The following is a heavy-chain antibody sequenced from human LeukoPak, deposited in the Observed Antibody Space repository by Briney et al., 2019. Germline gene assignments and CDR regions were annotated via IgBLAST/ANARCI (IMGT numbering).Heavy chain of an antibody. Sequence: SKTLSLTCTVSGGSISSSSYYWGWIRQPPGKGLEWIGSIYYSGSTYYNPSLKSRVTISVDTSKNQFSLKLSSVTATDTAVYYCARGHNYGDAFDIWGQGTMVTVSS. D-gene: IGHD4-11*01. V-gene: IGHV4-39*01. CDR2: IYYSGST. CDR1: GGSISSSSYY. CDR3: ARGHNYGDAFDI. J-gene: IGHJ3*02.